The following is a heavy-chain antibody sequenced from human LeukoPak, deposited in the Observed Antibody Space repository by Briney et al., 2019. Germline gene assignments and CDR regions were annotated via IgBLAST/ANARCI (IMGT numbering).Heavy chain of an antibody. Sequence: TGGSLRLSCATSGFPFGDFSMSWVRQAPGKGLEWISTTNSGGTSTYYAESVKGRFTISRDNSKNTLYLQMSSLRVEDTAVYYCAKQSYARSLGEGGPGTLVSVSS. CDR1: GFPFGDFS. D-gene: IGHD2-8*01. CDR2: TNSGGTST. CDR3: AKQSYARSLGE. V-gene: IGHV3-23*01. J-gene: IGHJ4*02.